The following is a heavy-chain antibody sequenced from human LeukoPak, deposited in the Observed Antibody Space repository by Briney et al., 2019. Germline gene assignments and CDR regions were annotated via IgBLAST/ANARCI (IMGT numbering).Heavy chain of an antibody. CDR1: GGSISYYY. Sequence: SETLSLTCTVSGGSISYYYWSWIRQPPGKGLEWIGSISSGGSTHYIPSLKSRVTISVDTSKNQFSLKLSSVTAADAAVYYCARRSYDGSGYYYVDYWGQGTLVTVSS. CDR2: ISSGGST. J-gene: IGHJ4*02. CDR3: ARRSYDGSGYYYVDY. D-gene: IGHD3-22*01. V-gene: IGHV4-39*01.